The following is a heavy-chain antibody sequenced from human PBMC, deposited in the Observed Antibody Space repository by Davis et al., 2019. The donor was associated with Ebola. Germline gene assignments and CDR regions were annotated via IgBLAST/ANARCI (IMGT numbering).Heavy chain of an antibody. CDR2: INTGNGVT. J-gene: IGHJ4*02. Sequence: ASVKVSCKASGYTFTTYGVHWVRQATGQALEWLGWINTGNGVTVYSQSLEGRLTLSGDTFANTAYMELSGLRSEDTAVYYCVRERVGTGNVDLWGQGTLVSVPS. V-gene: IGHV1-3*04. CDR3: VRERVGTGNVDL. CDR1: GYTFTTYG. D-gene: IGHD1-26*01.